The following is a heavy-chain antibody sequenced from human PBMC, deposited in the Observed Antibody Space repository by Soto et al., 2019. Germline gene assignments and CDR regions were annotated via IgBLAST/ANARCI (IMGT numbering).Heavy chain of an antibody. CDR1: GYTFTSYG. Sequence: QVQLVQSGAEVKKPGASVKVSCKASGYTFTSYGISWVRQAPGQGLEWMGWISAYNDNTNYAQKLQGRVTMTTDTSTSTAYMELRSLRSDDTAVYYCARDSDYYGSESGFDYWGQGTLVTVSS. V-gene: IGHV1-18*01. D-gene: IGHD3-10*01. CDR2: ISAYNDNT. CDR3: ARDSDYYGSESGFDY. J-gene: IGHJ4*02.